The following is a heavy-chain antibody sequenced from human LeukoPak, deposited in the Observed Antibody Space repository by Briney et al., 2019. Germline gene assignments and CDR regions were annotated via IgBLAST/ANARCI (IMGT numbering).Heavy chain of an antibody. J-gene: IGHJ4*02. Sequence: PSETLSLTCTVSGGSITSYYWSWIRQPPGKGLEWIGYIYYSGVTNYNPSLKSRVTISVDTSKNQFSLKLSSVTAADTAVYYCARDLGVFSSSLDYWGQGTLVTVSS. CDR1: GGSITSYY. V-gene: IGHV4-59*12. CDR3: ARDLGVFSSSLDY. CDR2: IYYSGVT. D-gene: IGHD6-13*01.